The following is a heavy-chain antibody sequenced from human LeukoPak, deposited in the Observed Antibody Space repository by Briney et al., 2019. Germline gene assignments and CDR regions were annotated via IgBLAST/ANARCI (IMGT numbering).Heavy chain of an antibody. D-gene: IGHD6-19*01. CDR2: IYYSGST. J-gene: IGHJ4*02. V-gene: IGHV4-59*08. CDR1: GGSINNYY. Sequence: PSETLSLTCTVSGGSINNYYWSWIRQPPGKGLEWIGYIYYSGSTAYNPSLKSRVTISVDTSKSQFSLKLSSVTAADTAVYYCARHAPSDTTGWYYFDYWGQGTLVTVSS. CDR3: ARHAPSDTTGWYYFDY.